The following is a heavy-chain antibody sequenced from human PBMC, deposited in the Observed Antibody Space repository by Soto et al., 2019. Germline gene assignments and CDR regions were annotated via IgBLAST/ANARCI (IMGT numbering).Heavy chain of an antibody. V-gene: IGHV1-18*01. J-gene: IGHJ6*02. Sequence: QVHLVQSGAEVKKPGASVKVSCKASGYSFSSYDITWVRQAPGQGLEWMGWISVDNANTNYAQKLQGRVTMTTDTSTSTAYMELRSLRSDDTAVYYCARGYYYGSGRPTPGGMDVWGQGTTVTVSS. CDR2: ISVDNANT. D-gene: IGHD3-10*01. CDR1: GYSFSSYD. CDR3: ARGYYYGSGRPTPGGMDV.